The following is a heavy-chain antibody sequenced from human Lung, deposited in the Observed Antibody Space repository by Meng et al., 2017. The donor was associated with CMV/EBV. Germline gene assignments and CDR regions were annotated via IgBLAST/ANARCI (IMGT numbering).Heavy chain of an antibody. J-gene: IGHJ2*01. V-gene: IGHV3-74*01. CDR1: GFSINR. CDR2: MNRDGSIT. Sequence: GGSXRLXCVASGFSINRMHWVRQAPGKGLMWISGMNRDGSITKYADSVKGRFTISRDNTKNTVYLQMNSLRAEDTAVYYCARVKDCNNGVCYWYFDVWGSGTXVTGSS. D-gene: IGHD2-8*01. CDR3: ARVKDCNNGVCYWYFDV.